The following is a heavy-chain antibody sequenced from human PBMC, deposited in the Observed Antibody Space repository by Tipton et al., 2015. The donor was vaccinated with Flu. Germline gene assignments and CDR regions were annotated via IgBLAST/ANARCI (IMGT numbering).Heavy chain of an antibody. V-gene: IGHV4-39*07. Sequence: LRLSCTVSGVSLTSSSYYWGWIRQPPGKGLEWIGSVYYSGSTYYNPSLRSRVTMPVDTSKNQFSLRLTSVTAADTAVYYWARVQGATYDSTDGTFMPQFYFGMDVWGQGTTVTVSS. D-gene: IGHD3-22*01. CDR1: GVSLTSSSYY. J-gene: IGHJ6*02. CDR3: ARVQGATYDSTDGTFMPQFYFGMDV. CDR2: VYYSGST.